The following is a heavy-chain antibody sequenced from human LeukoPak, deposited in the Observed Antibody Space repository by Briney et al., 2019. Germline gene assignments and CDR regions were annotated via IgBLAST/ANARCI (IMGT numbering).Heavy chain of an antibody. CDR3: ARVVPGYYDSSGYRWFDY. CDR1: GGSISSYY. Sequence: SETLSLTCTVSGGSISSYYWSWIRQPPGKGLEWIGYIYYSGSTNYNPSLKSRVTISVDTSKNQFSLKLSSVTAADTAVYYCARVVPGYYDSSGYRWFDYWGQGTLVTVSS. V-gene: IGHV4-59*01. J-gene: IGHJ4*02. D-gene: IGHD3-22*01. CDR2: IYYSGST.